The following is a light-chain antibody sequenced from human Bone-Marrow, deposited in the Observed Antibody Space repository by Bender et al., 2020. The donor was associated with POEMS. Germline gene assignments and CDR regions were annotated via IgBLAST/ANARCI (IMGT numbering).Light chain of an antibody. Sequence: QSVLTQPPSVSAAPGQSITISCSGTTSNIGKNYVSWYQQLPGTAPKLLVFENNKRPSGVPDRFSGSKSGPSGTLGITGLQTADEATYFCAAWDSGLSVVVFGGGTNL. V-gene: IGLV1-51*02. J-gene: IGLJ3*02. CDR1: TSNIGKNY. CDR2: ENN. CDR3: AAWDSGLSVVV.